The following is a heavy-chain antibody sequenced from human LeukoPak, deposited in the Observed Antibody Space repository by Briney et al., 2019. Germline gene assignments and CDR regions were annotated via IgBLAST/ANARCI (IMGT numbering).Heavy chain of an antibody. V-gene: IGHV4-30-4*01. CDR1: GGSISSYY. J-gene: IGHJ3*02. Sequence: SETLSLTCTVSGGSISSYYWSWIRQPPGKGLEWIGYIYYSGSTYYNPSLKSRVTISVDTSKNQFSLKLSSVTAADTAVYYCARALTVDAFDIWGQGTMVTVSS. CDR2: IYYSGST. D-gene: IGHD4-17*01. CDR3: ARALTVDAFDI.